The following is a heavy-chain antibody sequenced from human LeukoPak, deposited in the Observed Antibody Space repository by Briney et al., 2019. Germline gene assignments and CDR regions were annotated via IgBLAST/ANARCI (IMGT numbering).Heavy chain of an antibody. V-gene: IGHV4-38-2*02. Sequence: PSETLSLTCTVSGYSISSGYYWGWIRQPPGKGLEWIGSIYHSGSTYYNPSLKSRVTISVDTSKNQFSLKLSSVTAADTAVYYCARALKGIAVAGTGVYYYYYYMDVWGKGTTVTISS. CDR1: GYSISSGYY. J-gene: IGHJ6*03. D-gene: IGHD6-19*01. CDR3: ARALKGIAVAGTGVYYYYYYMDV. CDR2: IYHSGST.